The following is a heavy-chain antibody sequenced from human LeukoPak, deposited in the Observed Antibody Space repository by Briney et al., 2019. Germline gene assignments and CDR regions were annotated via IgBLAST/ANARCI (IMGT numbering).Heavy chain of an antibody. CDR2: TSSSSSYT. V-gene: IGHV3-11*06. CDR1: GFTFSDYY. J-gene: IGHJ4*02. CDR3: ARDGGIAAAFCIY. D-gene: IGHD6-13*01. Sequence: GGSLRLSCAASGFTFSDYYMSWIRQAPGKGLELVSYTSSSSSYTNYADSVKGRFTISRDNAKNSLYLQMNSLRAEDTAVYYCARDGGIAAAFCIYWGQGTLVTVSS.